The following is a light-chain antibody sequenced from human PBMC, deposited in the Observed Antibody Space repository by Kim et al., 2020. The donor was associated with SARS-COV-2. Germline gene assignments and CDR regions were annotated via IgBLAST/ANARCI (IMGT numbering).Light chain of an antibody. CDR1: QSISTY. J-gene: IGKJ1*01. V-gene: IGKV1-39*01. CDR2: AAS. CDR3: QQSYFTPWT. Sequence: ASVEDTVTITCRASQSISTYLNWYQQKPGKAPKLLISAASDLHSAVPSRFSGSGSRTDFTLTISSLQTEDFATYYCQQSYFTPWTFGQGTKVDIK.